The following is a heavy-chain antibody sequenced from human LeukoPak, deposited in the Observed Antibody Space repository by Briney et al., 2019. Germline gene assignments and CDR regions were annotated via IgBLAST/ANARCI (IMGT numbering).Heavy chain of an antibody. CDR3: AINTGGRADAFDI. Sequence: ASVKVSCKASGGSFRRNTIVWVRQAPGQGFEWMGMIVPISGTPNYAQKLQGRLTISTDESTSTAYMDLSNLRSDDTAIYYCAINTGGRADAFDIWGQGTLVTVSS. D-gene: IGHD1-26*01. V-gene: IGHV1-69*05. CDR1: GGSFRRNT. J-gene: IGHJ3*02. CDR2: IVPISGTP.